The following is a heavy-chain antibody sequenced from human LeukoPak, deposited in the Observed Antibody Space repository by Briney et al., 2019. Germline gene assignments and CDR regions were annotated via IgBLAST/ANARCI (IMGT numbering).Heavy chain of an antibody. CDR3: AYDYYGSGSYYKGNWFDP. CDR1: GFTFSSYA. CDR2: ISGSGGST. D-gene: IGHD3-10*01. V-gene: IGHV3-23*01. Sequence: PGGSLRLSCAASGFTFSSYAMSWVRQAPGKGLEWVSAISGSGGSTYYADSVKGRFTISRDNSKNTLYLQMNSLRAEDTAVDYCAYDYYGSGSYYKGNWFDPWGQGTLVTVSS. J-gene: IGHJ5*02.